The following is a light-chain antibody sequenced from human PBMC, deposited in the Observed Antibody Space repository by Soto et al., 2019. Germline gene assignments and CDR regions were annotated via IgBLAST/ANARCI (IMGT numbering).Light chain of an antibody. V-gene: IGKV1-5*03. J-gene: IGKJ2*01. Sequence: DIQMTQSPSTLSASVGDRVTITCRASQSISGWLAWYQQKPGKAPRLLIYKASNLQSGVPSRFSGSGSGTEFTLTINNLHPDDYATYYCQEYNSHSRYTFGQGTRL. CDR3: QEYNSHSRYT. CDR1: QSISGW. CDR2: KAS.